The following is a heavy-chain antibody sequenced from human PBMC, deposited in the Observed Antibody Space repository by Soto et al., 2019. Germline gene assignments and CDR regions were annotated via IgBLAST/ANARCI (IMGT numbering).Heavy chain of an antibody. Sequence: ASVKVSCKASGYTFTSYDINWVRQATGQGLEWMGWMNPNSGNTGYAQKFQGRVTMTRNTSISTAYMELSSLRSEDTAVYYCARGAKPSAITSFGVVTDYYYYMYVWGKGTTVPVS. CDR1: GYTFTSYD. J-gene: IGHJ6*03. CDR3: ARGAKPSAITSFGVVTDYYYYMYV. CDR2: MNPNSGNT. D-gene: IGHD3-3*01. V-gene: IGHV1-8*01.